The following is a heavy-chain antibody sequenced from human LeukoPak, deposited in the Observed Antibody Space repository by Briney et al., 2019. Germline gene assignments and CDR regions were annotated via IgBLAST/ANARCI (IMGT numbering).Heavy chain of an antibody. J-gene: IGHJ6*03. CDR1: GYTFTSYY. CDR2: INPSGGST. V-gene: IGHV1-46*01. CDR3: ARSSGYYYPLGLYYYYMDV. Sequence: ASVKVSCKASGYTFTSYYMHWVRQAPGQGLEWMGIINPSGGSTSYAQKFQGRVTMTRDMSTSTVYMELSSLRSEDTAVYYCARSSGYYYPLGLYYYYMDVWGKGTTVTISS. D-gene: IGHD3-22*01.